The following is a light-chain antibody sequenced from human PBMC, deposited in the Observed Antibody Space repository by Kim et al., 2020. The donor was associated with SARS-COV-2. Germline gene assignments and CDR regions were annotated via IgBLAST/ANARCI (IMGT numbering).Light chain of an antibody. V-gene: IGLV2-14*03. Sequence: QSVLTQPASVSGSPGQSITISCTGTSSDIGAYNYVSWYQQNPGKAPKLMIYDVNNRPSGVSNRFSGSKSGNTASLTISGLQAEDEADYYCSSYTTITTGVFGGGTQLTVL. CDR1: SSDIGAYNY. CDR2: DVN. J-gene: IGLJ2*01. CDR3: SSYTTITTGV.